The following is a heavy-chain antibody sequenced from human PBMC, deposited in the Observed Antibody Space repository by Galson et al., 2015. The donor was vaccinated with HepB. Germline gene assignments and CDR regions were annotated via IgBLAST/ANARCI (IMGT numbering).Heavy chain of an antibody. V-gene: IGHV1-2*02. Sequence: SVKVSCKASGYTFIDSYIHWVRQAPGQGPEWMGWINPDSGATNYAQRFQGRVTVTRDKSMNTVYMELVRLRSDDTAVYYCARGGCTRPNCYPYYYYGMDVCGEGSAFTVSS. CDR1: GYTFIDSY. D-gene: IGHD2-8*01. CDR2: INPDSGAT. J-gene: IGHJ6*04. CDR3: ARGGCTRPNCYPYYYYGMDV.